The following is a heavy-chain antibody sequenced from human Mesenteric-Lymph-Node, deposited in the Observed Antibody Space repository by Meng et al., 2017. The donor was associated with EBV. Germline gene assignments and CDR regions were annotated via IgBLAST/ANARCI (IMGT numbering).Heavy chain of an antibody. Sequence: QMQLQESGPGLVKSSETLSLTCTVSGGSVSSYGYYWGWIRQPPGKGLEWIGTIYYSGTTYYNPSLKSRVTMSVDTAKSQFSLKLTSVTAADTAVYYCARKSIADGFDNWFDPWGQGTLVTVSS. CDR2: IYYSGTT. J-gene: IGHJ5*02. CDR3: ARKSIADGFDNWFDP. V-gene: IGHV4-39*07. CDR1: GGSVSSYGYY. D-gene: IGHD6-6*01.